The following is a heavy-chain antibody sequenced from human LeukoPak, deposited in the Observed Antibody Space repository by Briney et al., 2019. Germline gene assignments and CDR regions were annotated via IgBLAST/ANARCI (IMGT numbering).Heavy chain of an antibody. D-gene: IGHD3-10*01. CDR1: GFTFSSYG. J-gene: IGHJ4*02. V-gene: IGHV3-30*02. CDR2: IRYDGSNK. Sequence: AGGSLRLSCAASGFTFSSYGMHWVRQAPGKGLEWVAFIRYDGSNKYYADSVKGRFTISRDNSKNTLYLQMNSLRAEDTAVYYCAKERPRYYYGSGSSIDYWGQGTLVTVSS. CDR3: AKERPRYYYGSGSSIDY.